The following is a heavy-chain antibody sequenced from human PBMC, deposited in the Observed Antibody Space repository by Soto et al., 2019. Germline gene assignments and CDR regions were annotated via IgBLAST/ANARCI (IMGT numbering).Heavy chain of an antibody. CDR2: ISAYNGNT. V-gene: IGHV1-18*01. CDR1: GYTFTSYG. Sequence: VASVKVSCKASGYTFTSYGISWVLQAPGQGLEWMGWISAYNGNTNYAQKLQGRVTMTTDTSTSTAYMELRSLRSDDTAVYYCARRGDIVVVPAAIHGPFEDYWGQGTLVTSPQ. D-gene: IGHD2-2*02. J-gene: IGHJ4*02. CDR3: ARRGDIVVVPAAIHGPFEDY.